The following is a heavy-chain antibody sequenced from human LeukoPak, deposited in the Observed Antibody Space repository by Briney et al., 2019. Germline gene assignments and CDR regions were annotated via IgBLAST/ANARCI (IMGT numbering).Heavy chain of an antibody. Sequence: ASVKVSCKASGGTFSSYAISWVRLAPGQGLEWMGGIIPIFGTADYAQKFQGRVTITADESTSTAYMELSSLRSEDTAVYYCARDRGGLLNWFDPWGQGTLVTVSS. D-gene: IGHD2-8*02. J-gene: IGHJ5*02. CDR2: IIPIFGTA. CDR3: ARDRGGLLNWFDP. V-gene: IGHV1-69*13. CDR1: GGTFSSYA.